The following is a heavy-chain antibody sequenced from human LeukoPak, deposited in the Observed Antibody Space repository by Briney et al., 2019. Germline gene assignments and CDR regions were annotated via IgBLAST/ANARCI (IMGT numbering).Heavy chain of an antibody. CDR1: GGSISSGGYY. CDR3: ARGDPYGGNSYWFDP. Sequence: PSQTLSLTCTVSGGSISSGGYYWSWIRQHPGKGLEWIGYIYYSGSTYYNPSLKSRVTISVDTSKNQFSLKLSSVTAADTAVYYCARGDPYGGNSYWFDPWGQGTLVTVSS. V-gene: IGHV4-31*03. CDR2: IYYSGST. J-gene: IGHJ5*02. D-gene: IGHD4-23*01.